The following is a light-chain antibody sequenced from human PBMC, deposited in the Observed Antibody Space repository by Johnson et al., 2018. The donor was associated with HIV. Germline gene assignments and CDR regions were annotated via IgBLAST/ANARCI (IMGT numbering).Light chain of an antibody. J-gene: IGLJ1*01. CDR3: GTWDSILAPV. CDR2: DNN. V-gene: IGLV1-51*01. CDR1: SSNIGNNY. Sequence: QSVLTQPPSVSAAPGQKVTISCSGSSSNIGNNYVSWYQQLPGTAPKLLIYDNNKRPSGIPDRFSGSKSGTSATLGITVLQTGDEADYYCGTWDSILAPVVGTGTKVTVL.